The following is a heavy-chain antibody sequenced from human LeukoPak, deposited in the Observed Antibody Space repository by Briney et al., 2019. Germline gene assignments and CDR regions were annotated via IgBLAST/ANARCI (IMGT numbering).Heavy chain of an antibody. Sequence: SETLSLTCTVSGGSISSYYWSWIRRPPGKGLEWIGYISYSGSPDYNPSLKSRLTITVDTSKNQFSLKLSSVTAADTAVYYCARLGAAAGTGPNWFDPWGQGTLVTVSS. J-gene: IGHJ5*02. CDR2: ISYSGSP. CDR3: ARLGAAAGTGPNWFDP. CDR1: GGSISSYY. D-gene: IGHD6-13*01. V-gene: IGHV4-59*01.